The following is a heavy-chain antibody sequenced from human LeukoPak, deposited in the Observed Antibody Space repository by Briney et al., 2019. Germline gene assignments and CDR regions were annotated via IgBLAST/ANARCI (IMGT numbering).Heavy chain of an antibody. J-gene: IGHJ5*02. CDR3: ARGIETEEPTPNWFDP. CDR1: GYTFTGYY. D-gene: IGHD7-27*01. Sequence: ASVKVSCEASGYTFTGYYLHWVRQAPGQGLEWMGWINPNTGGTSYAQKFQGRVTMTRDTSISTAYMELSRLRSDDTAVYYCARGIETEEPTPNWFDPWGQGTLVTVSS. V-gene: IGHV1-2*02. CDR2: INPNTGGT.